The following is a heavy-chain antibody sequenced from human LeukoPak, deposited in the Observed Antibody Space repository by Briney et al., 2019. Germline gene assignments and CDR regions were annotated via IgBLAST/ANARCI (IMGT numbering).Heavy chain of an antibody. CDR1: GYSFTSYW. D-gene: IGHD5-24*01. J-gene: IGHJ4*02. Sequence: GESLKISCKGSGYSFTSYWIGWVRQMPGKGLEWMGIIYPGDSDTRYSPSFQGQVTISADKSISTAYLQWSSLKASDTAMYYGARTSGRDGYNSCFDYWGQGTLVTVSS. CDR2: IYPGDSDT. CDR3: ARTSGRDGYNSCFDY. V-gene: IGHV5-51*01.